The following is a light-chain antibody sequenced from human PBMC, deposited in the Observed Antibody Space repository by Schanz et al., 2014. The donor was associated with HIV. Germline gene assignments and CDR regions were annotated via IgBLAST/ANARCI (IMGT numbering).Light chain of an antibody. CDR1: SSDVGGYNY. J-gene: IGLJ3*02. Sequence: QSALTQPRSVSGSPGQSVAISCTGTSSDVGGYNYVSWYQQHPGKAPKLMIYEGSKRPSGVSNRFSGSKSGNTASLTISGLQAEDEADYYCSSYAGSNNLVFGGGTKVTVL. V-gene: IGLV2-11*01. CDR2: EGS. CDR3: SSYAGSNNLV.